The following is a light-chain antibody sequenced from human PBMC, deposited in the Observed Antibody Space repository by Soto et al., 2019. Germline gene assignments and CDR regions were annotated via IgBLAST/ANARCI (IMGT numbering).Light chain of an antibody. CDR3: CSYAGSPYV. CDR1: SSDVGGYNY. V-gene: IGLV2-11*01. Sequence: QSVLTQPRSVSVSPGQSVTISCTGTSSDVGGYNYVSWYQQHPGKAPKLMIYDVSKRPSGAPDRFSGSKSGNTASLTISGLQAEDEADYYCCSYAGSPYVFGTGTKVTVL. CDR2: DVS. J-gene: IGLJ1*01.